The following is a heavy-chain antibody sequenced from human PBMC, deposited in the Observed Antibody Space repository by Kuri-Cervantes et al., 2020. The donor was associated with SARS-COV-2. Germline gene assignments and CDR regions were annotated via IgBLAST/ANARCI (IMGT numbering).Heavy chain of an antibody. CDR1: GFTFSSYA. Sequence: GESLKISCAASGFTFSSYAMSWVRQAPGKGLEWVSDISGSGGSTYYADSVKGRFTISRDNSKNTLYLQMNSLRAEDTAVYYCARSLLWAPRMVATFPGFLDYWGQGTLVTVSS. D-gene: IGHD5-12*01. V-gene: IGHV3-23*01. CDR3: ARSLLWAPRMVATFPGFLDY. J-gene: IGHJ4*02. CDR2: ISGSGGST.